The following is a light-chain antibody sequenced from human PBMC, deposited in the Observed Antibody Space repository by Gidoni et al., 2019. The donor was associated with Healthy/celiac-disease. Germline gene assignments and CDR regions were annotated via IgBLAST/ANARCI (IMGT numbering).Light chain of an antibody. CDR1: ALPKQY. J-gene: IGLJ2*01. Sequence: SYALTQPPSVSVSPGQTARITCSGDALPKQYAYWYQQKPGQAPVLVIYKDSERPSGIPERFSGSSAGKTGTLTISGVQAEDEADYYWQSADSSGTYTVFGGGTKLTVL. CDR2: KDS. CDR3: QSADSSGTYTV. V-gene: IGLV3-25*02.